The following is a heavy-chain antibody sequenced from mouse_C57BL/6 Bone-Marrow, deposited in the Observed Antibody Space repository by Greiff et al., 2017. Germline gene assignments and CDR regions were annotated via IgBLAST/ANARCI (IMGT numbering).Heavy chain of an antibody. CDR2: IDPSDSYT. J-gene: IGHJ4*01. V-gene: IGHV1-50*01. Sequence: VQLQQPGAELVKPGASVKLSCKASGYTFTSYWMQWVKQRPGQGLEWIGEIDPSDSYTNYNQKFKGKATLTLDTSSSTAYMQLSSLTSEDSAVYYCAGSTYYAMGYWGQGTSVTVS. D-gene: IGHD1-1*01. CDR1: GYTFTSYW. CDR3: AGSTYYAMGY.